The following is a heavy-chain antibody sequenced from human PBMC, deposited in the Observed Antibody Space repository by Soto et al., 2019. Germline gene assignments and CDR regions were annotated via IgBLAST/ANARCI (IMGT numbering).Heavy chain of an antibody. J-gene: IGHJ6*02. CDR2: INPRFGDT. Sequence: QVQLVQSGAELKEPGDSVRVSCEASGYTFTAYYIHWVRQAPGQGLEWMGWINPRFGDTSYAQDFQGRVSMTRDTSISTVYMEPSRLTSDDTAIYYCARNMDYYYGPGSGNGHGFWGQGTTVTVFS. CDR1: GYTFTAYY. CDR3: ARNMDYYYGPGSGNGHGF. D-gene: IGHD3-10*01. V-gene: IGHV1-2*02.